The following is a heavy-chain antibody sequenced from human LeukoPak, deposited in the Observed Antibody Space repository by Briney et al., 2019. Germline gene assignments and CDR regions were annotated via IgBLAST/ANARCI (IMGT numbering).Heavy chain of an antibody. Sequence: SETLSLTCPVSGGSINTQYWSWLRQPAGKGLAWIGRIYSSGSTNYNTSLMTRLTMSVDTSKNQISLNLHSVTAADTAVYYYARDLIHGSGTYFNPLGYWGQGTLVTVSS. D-gene: IGHD3-10*01. CDR2: IYSSGST. V-gene: IGHV4-4*07. J-gene: IGHJ4*02. CDR3: ARDLIHGSGTYFNPLGY. CDR1: GGSINTQY.